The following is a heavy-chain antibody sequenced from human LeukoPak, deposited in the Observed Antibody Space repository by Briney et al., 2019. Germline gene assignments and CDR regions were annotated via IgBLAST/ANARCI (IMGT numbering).Heavy chain of an antibody. CDR1: GFTFSSYG. V-gene: IGHV3-33*01. CDR2: IWYDGSNK. J-gene: IGHJ4*02. Sequence: GGSLRLSCAASGFTFSSYGMQWVRQAPGKGLEGVAVIWYDGSNKYYADSVKGRFTISRDNSKNTLYLQMNSLRAEDTAVYYCARDLGQFADILTGYYSPAGYWGQGTLVTVSS. D-gene: IGHD3-9*01. CDR3: ARDLGQFADILTGYYSPAGY.